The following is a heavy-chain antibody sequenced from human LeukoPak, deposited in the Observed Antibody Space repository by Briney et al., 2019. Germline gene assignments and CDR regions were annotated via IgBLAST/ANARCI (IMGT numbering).Heavy chain of an antibody. J-gene: IGHJ4*02. D-gene: IGHD5-18*01. CDR3: ARERRGYSYGFDY. CDR1: GFTFSSYW. V-gene: IGHV3-7*03. CDR2: IKQDGSEK. Sequence: PGGSLRLSCAASGFTFSSYWMSWVRQAPGKGLEWVANIKQDGSEKYYVDSVKGRFTISRDNAKNSLYLQMNSLRAEDTAVYYCARERRGYSYGFDYWGQGTLVTVSS.